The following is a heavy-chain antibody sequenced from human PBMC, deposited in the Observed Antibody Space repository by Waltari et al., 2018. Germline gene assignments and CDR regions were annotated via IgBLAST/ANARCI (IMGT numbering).Heavy chain of an antibody. CDR3: ARHVSGPTRAAFDV. V-gene: IGHV3-53*01. CDR1: GFTVNSNY. D-gene: IGHD6-19*01. Sequence: LIQPGGSLRLSCVGSGFTVNSNYVSWVRQVPGKGLEWVSNIPLGTNANYAESVRGRFTISRDNSKDTLYLQMNSLRVEDTAVYFCARHVSGPTRAAFDVWGQGTMVTVSP. J-gene: IGHJ3*01. CDR2: IPLGTNA.